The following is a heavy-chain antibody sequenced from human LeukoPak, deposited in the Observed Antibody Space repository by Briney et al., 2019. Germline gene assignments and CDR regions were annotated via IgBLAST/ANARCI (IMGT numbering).Heavy chain of an antibody. Sequence: PSETLSLTCAVYGVSFSGYYWSWIRQPPGKGLEWIGEINHSGSTNYNPSLKSRVTISVDTSKNQFSLKLSSVTAADTAVYYCARHRKTYYYDSSGYFDIWGQGTMVTVSS. V-gene: IGHV4-34*01. D-gene: IGHD3-22*01. J-gene: IGHJ3*02. CDR3: ARHRKTYYYDSSGYFDI. CDR2: INHSGST. CDR1: GVSFSGYY.